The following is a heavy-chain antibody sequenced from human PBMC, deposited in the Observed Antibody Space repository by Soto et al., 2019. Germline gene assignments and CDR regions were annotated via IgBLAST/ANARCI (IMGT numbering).Heavy chain of an antibody. Sequence: AETLSLTCGVSGYSLTSGYHWGGSRHPPGKGLEWIGTIYHSGTTYYNPSLMSRVTMSVDTSKNQFSLKVTSATAADTAVYFCVRVSGRSSCFFDSWGQGTLVTVSS. CDR3: VRVSGRSSCFFDS. D-gene: IGHD6-6*01. CDR2: IYHSGTT. CDR1: GYSLTSGYH. J-gene: IGHJ4*02. V-gene: IGHV4-38-2*01.